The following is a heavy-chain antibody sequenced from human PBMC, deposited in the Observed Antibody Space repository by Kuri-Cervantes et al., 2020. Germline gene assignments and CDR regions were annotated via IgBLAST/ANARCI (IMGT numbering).Heavy chain of an antibody. J-gene: IGHJ6*02. CDR2: IYYSGST. D-gene: IGHD3-10*01. V-gene: IGHV4-39*07. CDR3: ARDLSGSYYKLGYYYYYGMDV. CDR1: GGSISSSSYY. Sequence: GSLRLSCTVSGGSISSSSYYWGWIRQPPGKGLEWIGSIYYSGSTNYNPSLKSRVTISVDTSKNQFSLKLSSVTAADTAVYYCARDLSGSYYKLGYYYYYGMDVWGQGTTVTVSS.